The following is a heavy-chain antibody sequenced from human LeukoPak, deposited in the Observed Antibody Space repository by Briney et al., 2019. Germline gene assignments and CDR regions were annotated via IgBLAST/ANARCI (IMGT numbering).Heavy chain of an antibody. V-gene: IGHV4-59*01. D-gene: IGHD3-22*01. CDR3: ARDSRITMIPPYKDAFDI. J-gene: IGHJ3*02. CDR2: IYYSGST. Sequence: SETLSLTCAVYGGSLSNYYWSWIRQPPGKGLEWIGYIYYSGSTNYNPSLKSRVTISVDTSKNQFSLKLSSVTAADTAVYYCARDSRITMIPPYKDAFDIWGQGTMVTVSS. CDR1: GGSLSNYY.